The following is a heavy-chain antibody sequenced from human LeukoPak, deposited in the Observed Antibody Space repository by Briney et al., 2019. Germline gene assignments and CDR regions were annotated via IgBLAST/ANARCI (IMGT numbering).Heavy chain of an antibody. D-gene: IGHD3-22*01. CDR3: ARGRSITMIVYYYYYMDV. V-gene: IGHV1-2*02. J-gene: IGHJ6*03. CDR2: INPNSGGT. Sequence: ASVKVSCKASGYTFTGYYMHWVRQAPGQGLEWMGWINPNSGGTNYAQKFQGRVTMTRDTSISTAYMELSRLRSDDTAVYYCARGRSITMIVYYYYYMDVWGKGTTVTISS. CDR1: GYTFTGYY.